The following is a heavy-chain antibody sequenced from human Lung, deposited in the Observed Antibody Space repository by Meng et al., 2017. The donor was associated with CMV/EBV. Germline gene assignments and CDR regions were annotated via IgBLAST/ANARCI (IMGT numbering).Heavy chain of an antibody. CDR3: ARDRFRTVRGLFSY. J-gene: IGHJ4*02. CDR2: INPNSGGT. V-gene: IGHV1-2*02. Sequence: ASVXVSCKASGHSFTDYYIHWVRQAPGQGLEWMGWINPNSGGTNYAENFQGRVTMTRDTSISTASMELNRLRSEDTAAYYCARDRFRTVRGLFSYWGQGTXVTVSS. D-gene: IGHD3-10*01. CDR1: GHSFTDYY.